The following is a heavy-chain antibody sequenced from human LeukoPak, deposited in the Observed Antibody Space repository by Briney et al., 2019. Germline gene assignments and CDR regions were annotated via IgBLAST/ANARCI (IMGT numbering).Heavy chain of an antibody. J-gene: IGHJ4*02. CDR1: GGSISDNY. V-gene: IGHV4-59*08. CDR2: AYYSGHT. Sequence: PSETLSLTCTVSGGSISDNYWSWIRQPPGKGLEWIGYAYYSGHTDYNSSLKSRVTMSLDTSKSQFSLRLSSVAAADTAVYFCARHPFATPFDYWGPGTLVTVSS. CDR3: ARHPFATPFDY. D-gene: IGHD2-15*01.